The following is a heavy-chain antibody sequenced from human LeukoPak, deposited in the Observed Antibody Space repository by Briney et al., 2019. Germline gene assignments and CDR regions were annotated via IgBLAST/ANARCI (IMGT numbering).Heavy chain of an antibody. CDR1: GFTFSSYA. CDR2: ISYDGSNK. J-gene: IGHJ4*02. Sequence: GRSLRHSCAASGFTFSSYAMHWVRQAPGKGLEWVAVISYDGSNKYYADSVKGRFTISRDNSKNTLYLQMNSLRAEDTAVYYCARDGYYYDSSGYYYIDYWGQGTLVTVSS. CDR3: ARDGYYYDSSGYYYIDY. D-gene: IGHD3-22*01. V-gene: IGHV3-30-3*01.